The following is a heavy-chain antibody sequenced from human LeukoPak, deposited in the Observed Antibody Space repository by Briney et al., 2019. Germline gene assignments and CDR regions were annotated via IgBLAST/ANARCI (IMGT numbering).Heavy chain of an antibody. CDR1: GFTFSSYA. CDR2: ISYDGSNK. V-gene: IGHV3-30*01. J-gene: IGHJ1*01. CDR3: ARDRSGSGRLFQH. Sequence: GRSLRLSCAASGFTFSSYAMHWVRQAPGKGLEWVAVISYDGSNKYYADSVKGRFTISRDNSKNTLYLQMNSLRAEDTAVYYCARDRSGSGRLFQHWGQGTLVTVSS. D-gene: IGHD6-19*01.